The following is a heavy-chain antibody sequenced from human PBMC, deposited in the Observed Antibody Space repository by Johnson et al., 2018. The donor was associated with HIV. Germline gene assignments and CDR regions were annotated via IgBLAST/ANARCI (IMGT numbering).Heavy chain of an antibody. D-gene: IGHD2-15*01. CDR1: GFTFSNYG. V-gene: IGHV3-48*04. CDR2: ISSSGSTI. CDR3: ARDQSDIVVVVAASDAFDI. J-gene: IGHJ3*02. Sequence: EVQLVEYGGGVVQPGRSLRLSCAASGFTFSNYGMHWVRQAPGKGLEWVSYISSSGSTIYYADSVKGRFTIPRDNAKNSLYLQMNSLRAEDTAVYYCARDQSDIVVVVAASDAFDIWGQGTMVTVSS.